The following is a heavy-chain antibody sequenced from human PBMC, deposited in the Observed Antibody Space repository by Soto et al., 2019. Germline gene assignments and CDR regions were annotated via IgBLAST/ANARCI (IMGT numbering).Heavy chain of an antibody. D-gene: IGHD1-1*01. V-gene: IGHV1-18*01. CDR2: IGADNGDT. CDR3: AGEWKGAEGVDP. CDR1: GYTFSTYG. Sequence: QVQLVQSGAEVKKPGASVKVSCKASGYTFSTYGFSWVRQAPGQGLEWMGWIGADNGDTNYAQNFQGRVTMTTDTSTTTTYKELRRRTSDDAAVDFCAGEWKGAEGVDPWGQGTLVTVSS. J-gene: IGHJ5*02.